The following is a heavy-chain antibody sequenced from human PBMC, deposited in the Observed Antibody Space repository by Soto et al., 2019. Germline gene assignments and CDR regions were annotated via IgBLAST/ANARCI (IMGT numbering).Heavy chain of an antibody. Sequence: QVQLVQSGAEVKKPGASVKVSCKASGYTFSSYGISWVRQAPGQGLEWMGWISAYNGNTNYAQKLQGRVTMTTDTSTSTAYREVRSLRSDDTAVYYCARSIAAAVDLDYWGQGTLVTVSS. D-gene: IGHD6-13*01. J-gene: IGHJ4*02. V-gene: IGHV1-18*01. CDR3: ARSIAAAVDLDY. CDR1: GYTFSSYG. CDR2: ISAYNGNT.